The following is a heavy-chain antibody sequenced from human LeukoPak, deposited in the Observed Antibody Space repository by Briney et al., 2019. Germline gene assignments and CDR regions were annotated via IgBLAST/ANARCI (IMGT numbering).Heavy chain of an antibody. CDR2: IYYSGST. CDR1: GGSISSSSYY. D-gene: IGHD2-21*02. J-gene: IGHJ1*01. Sequence: SETLSLTCTVSGGSISSSSYYWGWIRQPPGKGLEWIGSIYYSGSTYYNPSLKSRVTISVDTSKNQFSLKLSSVTAADTAVYYCARRVVVTATEDGKYFQHWGQGTLVTVSS. V-gene: IGHV4-39*01. CDR3: ARRVVVTATEDGKYFQH.